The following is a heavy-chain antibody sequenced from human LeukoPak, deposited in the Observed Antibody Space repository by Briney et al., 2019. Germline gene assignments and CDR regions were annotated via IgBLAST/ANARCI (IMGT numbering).Heavy chain of an antibody. J-gene: IGHJ6*02. D-gene: IGHD2-2*01. CDR3: ARDRALVVGSPPHYLYGMDV. CDR1: GFTFSSYA. V-gene: IGHV3-30*04. CDR2: ISYDGSKK. Sequence: PGRSLRLSCAASGFTFSSYAMHWVRQAPGKGLEWVATISYDGSKKYYADSVKGRFTISRDNSKNTLSMQMNSLRAEDTAVYYCARDRALVVGSPPHYLYGMDVWGQGTTVTVSS.